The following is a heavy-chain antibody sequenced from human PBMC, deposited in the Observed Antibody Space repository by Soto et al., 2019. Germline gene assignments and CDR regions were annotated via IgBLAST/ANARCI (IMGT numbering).Heavy chain of an antibody. D-gene: IGHD4-4*01. Sequence: PGESLKISCKGSGYTFTDYWIGWVRQLPGKGLEWMGIIYPGDSDTRYSPSFQGHVTITVDKSTSTAYLQWNTLKASDTAMYYCDRTTGNSRYYYYAMGVWGQGTTVTVSS. CDR2: IYPGDSDT. V-gene: IGHV5-51*01. CDR3: DRTTGNSRYYYYAMGV. CDR1: GYTFTDYW. J-gene: IGHJ6*02.